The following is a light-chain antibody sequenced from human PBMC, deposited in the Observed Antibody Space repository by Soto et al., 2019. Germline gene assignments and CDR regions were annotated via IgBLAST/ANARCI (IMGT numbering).Light chain of an antibody. V-gene: IGLV4-69*01. CDR2: VNSGGSH. CDR1: SGHSSYA. CDR3: QTWGTGIRV. J-gene: IGLJ3*02. Sequence: QSVLTQSPSASASLGASVKLTCTLSSGHSSYAIAWHQQQPQKGPRYLMRVNSGGSHSKGDGIPDRFSGSSSGAERYPTISSLQSEDEADYYCQTWGTGIRVFGGGTKLTVL.